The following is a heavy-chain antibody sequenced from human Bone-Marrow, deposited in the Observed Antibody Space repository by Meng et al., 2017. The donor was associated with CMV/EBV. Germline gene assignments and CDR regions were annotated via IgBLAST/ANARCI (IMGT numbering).Heavy chain of an antibody. CDR2: INPDSGAT. CDR3: ARGPATGDFDY. Sequence: ASVKVSCKASGYSFTVYYMHWFRQAPGQSLEWMGWINPDSGATKYAQKFQGSVTMARDTSISTAYMELSRLTSVDTGVYYCARGPATGDFDYWGQGTLVTVSS. CDR1: GYSFTVYY. J-gene: IGHJ4*02. D-gene: IGHD7-27*01. V-gene: IGHV1-2*02.